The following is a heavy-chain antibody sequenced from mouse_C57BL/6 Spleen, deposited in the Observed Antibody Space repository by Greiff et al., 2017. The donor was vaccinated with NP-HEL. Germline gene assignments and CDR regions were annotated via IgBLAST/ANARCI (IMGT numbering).Heavy chain of an antibody. V-gene: IGHV1-50*01. CDR2: IDPSDSYT. Sequence: QVQLQQPGAELVKPGASVKLSCKASGYTFTSYWMQWVKQRPGQGLEWIGEIDPSDSYTNYNQKFKGKATLTVDTSSSQAYMQLSGLPSEDSAVYCCARGGSTAGGRDYWGKGTTLSVSS. CDR3: ARGGSTAGGRDY. D-gene: IGHD3-1*01. CDR1: GYTFTSYW. J-gene: IGHJ2*01.